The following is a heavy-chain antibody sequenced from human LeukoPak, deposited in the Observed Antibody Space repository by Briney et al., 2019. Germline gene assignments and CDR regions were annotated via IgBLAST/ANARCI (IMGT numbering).Heavy chain of an antibody. D-gene: IGHD3-22*01. CDR2: IGTAGDT. CDR1: GFTFSSYD. V-gene: IGHV3-13*01. J-gene: IGHJ4*02. Sequence: GGSRRLSCAASGFTFSSYDMHWVRQATGKGLEWVSAIGTAGDTYYPGSVKGRFTISRENAKNSLYLQMNSLRAGETAVYYCARVEYDSSGYYFSYWGPGTLVTVSS. CDR3: ARVEYDSSGYYFSY.